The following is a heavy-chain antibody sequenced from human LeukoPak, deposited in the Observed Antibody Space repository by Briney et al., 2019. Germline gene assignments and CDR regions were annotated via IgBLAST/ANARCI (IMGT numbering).Heavy chain of an antibody. V-gene: IGHV1-18*01. J-gene: IGHJ4*02. D-gene: IGHD3-22*01. CDR3: ARDPYCYDSSGYYVFFDY. CDR2: ISAYNGNT. CDR1: GYTFTSYG. Sequence: ASVKVSCKASGYTFTSYGISWVRQAPGQGLEWMGWISAYNGNTNYAQKLQGRVTMTTDTSTSTAYMELRSLRSDDTAVYYCARDPYCYDSSGYYVFFDYWGQGTLVTVSS.